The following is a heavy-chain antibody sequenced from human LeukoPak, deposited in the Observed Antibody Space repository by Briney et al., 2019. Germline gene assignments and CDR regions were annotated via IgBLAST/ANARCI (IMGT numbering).Heavy chain of an antibody. Sequence: SVKVSCKASGGTFSSYAISWVRQAPGKGLEWMGRIVPIFGTANYAQKFQGRVTITTDESTSTAYKELSSLRSEDTAVYYCARVKPYYYDSSGYYSLWAFDIWGQGTMVTVSS. D-gene: IGHD3-22*01. J-gene: IGHJ3*02. CDR2: IVPIFGTA. V-gene: IGHV1-69*05. CDR1: GGTFSSYA. CDR3: ARVKPYYYDSSGYYSLWAFDI.